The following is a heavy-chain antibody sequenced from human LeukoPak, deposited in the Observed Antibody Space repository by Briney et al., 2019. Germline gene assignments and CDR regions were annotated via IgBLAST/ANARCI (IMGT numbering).Heavy chain of an antibody. CDR3: AKTPSSTSIYYYYYYMDV. Sequence: SGGSLRLSCAASGFTFSGYAMSWVRQAPGKGLEWVSAISGSGGSTYYADSVKGRFTISRDNSKNTLYLQMNSLRAEDTAVYYCAKTPSSTSIYYYYYYMDVWGKGTTVTVSS. CDR2: ISGSGGST. CDR1: GFTFSGYA. J-gene: IGHJ6*03. V-gene: IGHV3-23*01. D-gene: IGHD2-2*01.